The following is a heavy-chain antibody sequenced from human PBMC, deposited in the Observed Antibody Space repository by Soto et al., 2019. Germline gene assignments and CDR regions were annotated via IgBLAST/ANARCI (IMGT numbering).Heavy chain of an antibody. V-gene: IGHV3-23*01. Sequence: EVQLLESGGGLVQPGGSLRLSCAASGFTFSSYAMSWVRQAPGKGLEWVSAISGSGGSTYYADSVKGRFTISRDNSKNTQYLKMNSLKAADPAVYSCARNPPLRGATPDYWGQGTLVTVSS. CDR3: ARNPPLRGATPDY. CDR1: GFTFSSYA. CDR2: ISGSGGST. J-gene: IGHJ4*02. D-gene: IGHD1-26*01.